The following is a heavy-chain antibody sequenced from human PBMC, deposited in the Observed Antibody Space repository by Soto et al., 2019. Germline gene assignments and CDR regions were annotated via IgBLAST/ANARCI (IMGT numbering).Heavy chain of an antibody. J-gene: IGHJ4*02. CDR2: ISYDGSNK. CDR3: AKDRITGTGAFDY. V-gene: IGHV3-30*18. D-gene: IGHD1-20*01. Sequence: PGGSLRLSCAASGFTFSSYGMHWVRQAPGKGLEWVAVISYDGSNKYYADSVKGRFTISRDNSKNTLYLQMNSLRAEDTAVYYCAKDRITGTGAFDYWGQGTLVTVFS. CDR1: GFTFSSYG.